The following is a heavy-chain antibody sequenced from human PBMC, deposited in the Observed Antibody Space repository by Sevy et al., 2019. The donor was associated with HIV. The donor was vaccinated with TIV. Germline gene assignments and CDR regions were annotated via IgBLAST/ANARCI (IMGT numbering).Heavy chain of an antibody. CDR1: GFTFSNYG. CDR2: IWNDGSNK. V-gene: IGHV3-33*06. D-gene: IGHD6-13*01. J-gene: IGHJ3*02. Sequence: GGSLRLSCAASGFTFSNYGMHWVRQAPGKGLEWVAVIWNDGSNKYYADSVKGRFTISRDNSKNTLYLQMNSLRAEDTAVYYCAKDSSSWSFGAFDIWGQGTMVTVSS. CDR3: AKDSSSWSFGAFDI.